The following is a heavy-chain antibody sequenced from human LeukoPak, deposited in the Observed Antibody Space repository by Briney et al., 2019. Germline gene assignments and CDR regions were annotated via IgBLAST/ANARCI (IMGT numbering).Heavy chain of an antibody. CDR2: INPSGGST. Sequence: ASVKVSCKASGYTFTSYYMHWVRQAPGQGLEWMGIINPSGGSTSYTQKFQGRVTMTRDMSTSTVYMELSSLRSEDTAVYYCARARIVGARFGAFDIWSQGTMVTVSS. J-gene: IGHJ3*02. V-gene: IGHV1-46*01. D-gene: IGHD1-26*01. CDR1: GYTFTSYY. CDR3: ARARIVGARFGAFDI.